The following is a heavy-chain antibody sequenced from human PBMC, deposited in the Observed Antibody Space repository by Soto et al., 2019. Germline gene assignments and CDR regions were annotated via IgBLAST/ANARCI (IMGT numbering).Heavy chain of an antibody. Sequence: SSVKVSCKDTGGIFSSYASSWVRQAPGQGLEWMGGIIPIFGTANYAQKFQGRVTITADESTSTAYMELSSLRSEDTAVYYCARDEYCGGDCYSWGMDVWGQGTTVTVSS. CDR3: ARDEYCGGDCYSWGMDV. V-gene: IGHV1-69*13. D-gene: IGHD2-21*02. CDR2: IIPIFGTA. J-gene: IGHJ6*02. CDR1: GGIFSSYA.